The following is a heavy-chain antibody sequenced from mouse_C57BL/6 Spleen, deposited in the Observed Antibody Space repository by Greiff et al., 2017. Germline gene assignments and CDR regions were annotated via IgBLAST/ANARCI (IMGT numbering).Heavy chain of an antibody. D-gene: IGHD1-1*01. Sequence: DVKLQESGAELVRPGASVKLSCTASGFNIKDYYMHWVKQRPEQGLEWIGRIDPEDGDTEYAPKFQGKATMTADTSSNTAYLQLSSLTSEDTAVYYCTTDYGSSPYWYFDVWGTGTTVTVSS. CDR3: TTDYGSSPYWYFDV. CDR1: GFNIKDYY. CDR2: IDPEDGDT. J-gene: IGHJ1*03. V-gene: IGHV14-1*01.